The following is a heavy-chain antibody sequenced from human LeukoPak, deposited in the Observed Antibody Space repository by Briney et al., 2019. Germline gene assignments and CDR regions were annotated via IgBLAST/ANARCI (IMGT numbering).Heavy chain of an antibody. D-gene: IGHD6-19*01. J-gene: IGHJ4*02. CDR1: GGSISSSSYY. CDR3: ARDKEAVAAFDY. Sequence: TSETLSLTCTVSGGSISSSSYYWVWIRQPPGKGPEWIGSLYYSGSTYYNPSLKSRITMSVDTSKSQFSLDLNSVTAADTAVYYCARDKEAVAAFDYWGQGTLVTVSS. CDR2: LYYSGST. V-gene: IGHV4-39*07.